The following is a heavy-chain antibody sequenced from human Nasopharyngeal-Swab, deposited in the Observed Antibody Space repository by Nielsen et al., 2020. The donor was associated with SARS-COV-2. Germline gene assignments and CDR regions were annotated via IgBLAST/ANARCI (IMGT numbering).Heavy chain of an antibody. D-gene: IGHD3-16*01. V-gene: IGHV3-74*01. CDR2: INTDASRT. CDR1: GCTLSNYW. J-gene: IGHJ3*02. CDR3: TRVDVHDAFDM. Sequence: GESLKISWAASGCTLSNYWIHWVRQTPGKGLRWVSRINTDASRTSYADSVKGRFTISRDNAKNTVYLQMNSLRGEDTAVYYCTRVDVHDAFDMWGQGTMVTVSS.